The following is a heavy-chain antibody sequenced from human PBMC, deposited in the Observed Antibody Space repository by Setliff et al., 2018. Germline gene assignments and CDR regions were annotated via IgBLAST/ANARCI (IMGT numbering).Heavy chain of an antibody. CDR3: ARPYYDSRYAFDI. V-gene: IGHV1-18*01. CDR2: ISAYNGNT. CDR1: GYTFTSYG. D-gene: IGHD3-22*01. Sequence: ASVKVSCKASGYTFTSYGISWVRQAPGQGLEWMGWISAYNGNTNYAQKFQGRVTITADESTSTAYMELSSLRSEDTAVYYCARPYYDSRYAFDIWGQGTMVTVSS. J-gene: IGHJ3*02.